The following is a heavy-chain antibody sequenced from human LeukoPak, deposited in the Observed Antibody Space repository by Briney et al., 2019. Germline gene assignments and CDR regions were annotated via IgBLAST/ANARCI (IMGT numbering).Heavy chain of an antibody. D-gene: IGHD6-13*01. Sequence: SETLSLTCTVSGGSISSSSYYWGWIRQPPGKGLEWIGNIYHSGSTYYNPSLKSRVTISVDTSKNQFSLKLSSVTAADTAVYYCARAQQLVKYYYMDVWGKGTTVTVSS. CDR2: IYHSGST. CDR1: GGSISSSSYY. CDR3: ARAQQLVKYYYMDV. J-gene: IGHJ6*03. V-gene: IGHV4-39*07.